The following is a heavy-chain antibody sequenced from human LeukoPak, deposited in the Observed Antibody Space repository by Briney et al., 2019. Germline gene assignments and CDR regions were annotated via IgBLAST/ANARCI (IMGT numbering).Heavy chain of an antibody. V-gene: IGHV1-3*01. Sequence: ASVKVSCKASGYTFSSYGISWVRQAPGQRLEWMGWINAGDGNTKYSQKFQGRVTITRDTSASTAYMELSSLRSEDTAVYYCARVYCSGGSCFSHWFDPWGQGTLVTVSS. CDR1: GYTFSSYG. D-gene: IGHD2-15*01. CDR3: ARVYCSGGSCFSHWFDP. CDR2: INAGDGNT. J-gene: IGHJ5*02.